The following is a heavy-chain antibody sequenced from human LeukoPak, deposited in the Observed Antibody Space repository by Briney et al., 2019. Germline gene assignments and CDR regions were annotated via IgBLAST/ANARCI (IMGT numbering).Heavy chain of an antibody. J-gene: IGHJ4*02. D-gene: IGHD6-19*01. V-gene: IGHV3-7*01. CDR3: ARVGKNGWDFDH. CDR1: GFTFTSYN. Sequence: GGSLRLSCAASGFTFTSYNMNWVRQAPGKGLEWLANINEGANVKFYVDSVKGRFIISRDNTKNSLYLQMSILRAEDTALYYCARVGKNGWDFDHWGQGTLVTVSS. CDR2: INEGANVK.